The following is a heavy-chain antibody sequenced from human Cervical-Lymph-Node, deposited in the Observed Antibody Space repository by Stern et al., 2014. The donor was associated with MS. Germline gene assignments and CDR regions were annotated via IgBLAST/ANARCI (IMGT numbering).Heavy chain of an antibody. J-gene: IGHJ4*02. Sequence: EQLVESGAEVKKTGASVKVSCKASGYTFTSYGISWVRQAPGQGLEWMGWISANHGQTHYAQTVQGRVTMTTYTSTRTAHMELRSLRSDDTAVYYCARVDETQSTVVTHYWGQGTLVTVSS. CDR3: ARVDETQSTVVTHY. CDR2: ISANHGQT. D-gene: IGHD4-23*01. V-gene: IGHV1-18*01. CDR1: GYTFTSYG.